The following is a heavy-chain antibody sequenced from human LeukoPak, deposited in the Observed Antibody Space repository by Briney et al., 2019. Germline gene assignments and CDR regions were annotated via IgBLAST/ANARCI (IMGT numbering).Heavy chain of an antibody. J-gene: IGHJ4*02. CDR1: GVILRTYS. V-gene: IGHV3-48*02. CDR2: ISASSSTI. CDR3: ATISSFTVTNDY. D-gene: IGHD4-17*01. Sequence: GGSLRLSCAASGVILRTYSMIWVRRAPGKGLEWVSYISASSSTIYYADSVKGRFTISRDNAKNSLYLQMNSLRDEDTAVYYCATISSFTVTNDYWGQGTLVTVSS.